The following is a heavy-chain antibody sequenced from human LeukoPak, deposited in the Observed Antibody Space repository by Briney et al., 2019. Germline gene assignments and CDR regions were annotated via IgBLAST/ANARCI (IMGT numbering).Heavy chain of an antibody. CDR2: IIPSGVTT. J-gene: IGHJ4*02. D-gene: IGHD3-10*01. CDR3: AKTPRGSYYFDY. Sequence: GGSLRLSCATSGFTFSNYGMNWVRHAPGKGLEWVSGIIPSGVTTYYADSVKGRFTISRDNSKNTLYLQMNSLRAEDTAVYYCAKTPRGSYYFDYWGQGTLVTVSS. V-gene: IGHV3-23*01. CDR1: GFTFSNYG.